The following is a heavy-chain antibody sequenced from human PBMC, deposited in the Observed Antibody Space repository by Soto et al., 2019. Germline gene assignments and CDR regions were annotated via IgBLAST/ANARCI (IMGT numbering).Heavy chain of an antibody. D-gene: IGHD6-13*01. CDR2: IWYDGSNK. CDR3: ARDYPYSSSHRTYGMDV. J-gene: IGHJ6*02. CDR1: GFTFSSYG. V-gene: IGHV3-33*01. Sequence: GGSLRLSCAASGFTFSSYGMHWVRQAPGKGLEWVAVIWYDGSNKYYADSVKGRFTISRDNSKNTLYLQMNSLRAEDTAVYYCARDYPYSSSHRTYGMDVWGQGTTVTVSS.